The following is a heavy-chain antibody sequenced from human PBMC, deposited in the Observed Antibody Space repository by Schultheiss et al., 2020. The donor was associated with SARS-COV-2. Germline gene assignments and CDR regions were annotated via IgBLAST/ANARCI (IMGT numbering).Heavy chain of an antibody. CDR3: ARDRDSSSSYYYYYMDV. Sequence: GGSLRLSCAASGFTFSNAWMSWVRQAPGKGLEWVGRTRNKANSYTTEYAASVKGRFTISRDDSKNSLYLQMNSLKTEDTAVYYCARDRDSSSSYYYYYMDVWGKGTTVTVSS. V-gene: IGHV3-72*01. J-gene: IGHJ6*03. CDR2: TRNKANSYTT. CDR1: GFTFSNAW. D-gene: IGHD6-6*01.